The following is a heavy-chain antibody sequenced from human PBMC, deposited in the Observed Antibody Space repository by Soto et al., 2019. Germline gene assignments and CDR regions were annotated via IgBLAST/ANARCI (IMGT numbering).Heavy chain of an antibody. V-gene: IGHV1-8*02. CDR1: GGTFSSYT. D-gene: IGHD4-17*01. Sequence: ASVKVSCKASGGTFSSYTINWVRQATGQGLEWMGWMNPNSGNTGYAQKFQGRVTMTRNTSISTAYMELSSLRSEDTAVYYCATEGFGMTTVTPNAFYICGQGTMVPVSS. J-gene: IGHJ3*02. CDR3: ATEGFGMTTVTPNAFYI. CDR2: MNPNSGNT.